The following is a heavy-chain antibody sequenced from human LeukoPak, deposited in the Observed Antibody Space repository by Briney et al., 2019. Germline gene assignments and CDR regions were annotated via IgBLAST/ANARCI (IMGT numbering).Heavy chain of an antibody. CDR1: GGSFSGYY. CDR2: INHSGST. Sequence: SETLSLTCAVYGGSFSGYYWSWIRQPPGKGLEWIGEINHSGSTNYNPSLKSRVTISVDTSKNQFSLKLSSVTAADTAVYYCATLSRDGYNQYWFDPWGQGTLVTVSS. V-gene: IGHV4-34*01. J-gene: IGHJ5*02. CDR3: ATLSRDGYNQYWFDP. D-gene: IGHD5-24*01.